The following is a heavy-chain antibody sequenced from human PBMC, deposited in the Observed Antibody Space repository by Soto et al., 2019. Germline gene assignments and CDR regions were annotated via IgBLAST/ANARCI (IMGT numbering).Heavy chain of an antibody. CDR3: ARHKITGLFDY. D-gene: IGHD2-8*02. Sequence: QVQLQQWGAGLLKPSETLSLTCAVYGGSFSGYYWTWIRQPPGTGLEWSGEINHSGSPNYIPSLKSRVTISLDPSKNQFSLKLTSVTAAGTAVYYCARHKITGLFDYWGKGTLVTVSS. V-gene: IGHV4-34*01. CDR2: INHSGSP. J-gene: IGHJ4*02. CDR1: GGSFSGYY.